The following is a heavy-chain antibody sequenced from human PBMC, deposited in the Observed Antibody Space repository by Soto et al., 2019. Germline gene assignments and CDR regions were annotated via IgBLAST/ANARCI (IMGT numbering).Heavy chain of an antibody. V-gene: IGHV4-59*01. J-gene: IGHJ4*02. CDR1: GGPISIYY. Sequence: QVQLQESGPGMVKPSETLSLNCTVSGGPISIYYWSWIRQSPGNGLEWIGYIYYSGSTNYHPSLKSRVAISVDTSKNQLSLDLSSVTAADTAVYYCARGSSGWPPRLDYWDQGTLVTVSS. CDR3: ARGSSGWPPRLDY. D-gene: IGHD6-19*01. CDR2: IYYSGST.